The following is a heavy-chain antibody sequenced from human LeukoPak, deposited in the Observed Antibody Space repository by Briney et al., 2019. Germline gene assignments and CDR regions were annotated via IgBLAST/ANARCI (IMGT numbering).Heavy chain of an antibody. CDR1: GGTLSSYT. D-gene: IGHD3-3*01. CDR3: ARGTTIFGVVIIASY. V-gene: IGHV1-69*02. J-gene: IGHJ4*02. CDR2: IIPILGIA. Sequence: GASVKVSCKASGGTLSSYTISWVRQAPGQGLEWMGRIIPILGIANYAQKFQGRVTITADKSTSTAYMELSSLRSEDTAVYYCARGTTIFGVVIIASYWGQGTLVTVSS.